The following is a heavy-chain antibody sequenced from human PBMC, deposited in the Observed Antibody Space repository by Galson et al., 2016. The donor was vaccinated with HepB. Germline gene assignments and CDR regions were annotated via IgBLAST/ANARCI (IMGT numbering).Heavy chain of an antibody. CDR3: ARTNSRTYGGGNFDY. CDR1: GDSVSSNSAA. V-gene: IGHV6-1*01. Sequence: CAISGDSVSSNSAAWNWNRQSPSRGLEWLGRTYYRSKWYNDYAVSVKSRITINPDTTKNQFSLQLNSVTHEDTAVYYCARTNSRTYGGGNFDYWGQGTLVPVSP. J-gene: IGHJ4*03. CDR2: TYYRSKWYN. D-gene: IGHD1-26*01.